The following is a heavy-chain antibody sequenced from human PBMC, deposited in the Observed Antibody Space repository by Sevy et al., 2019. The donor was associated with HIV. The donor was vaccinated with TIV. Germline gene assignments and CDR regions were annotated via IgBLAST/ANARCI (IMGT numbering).Heavy chain of an antibody. CDR2: TYYRSKWYN. J-gene: IGHJ5*02. Sequence: SQTLSLTCAISGDSVSSNSAAWNWIRQSPSRGLEWLGRTYYRSKWYNDYAVSVKSRITINPATSKNQFSLQLNSVTPEVTAVYYCARAPMIVVVITNWFDPWGQGTLVTVS. CDR1: GDSVSSNSAA. CDR3: ARAPMIVVVITNWFDP. D-gene: IGHD3-22*01. V-gene: IGHV6-1*01.